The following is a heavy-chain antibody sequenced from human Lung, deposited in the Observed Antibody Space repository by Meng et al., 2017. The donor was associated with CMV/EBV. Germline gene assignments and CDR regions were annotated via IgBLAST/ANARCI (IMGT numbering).Heavy chain of an antibody. Sequence: SVXVSXXASGGTFSSCTINWVRQAPGQGLEWMGGIIPILGIANSAQKFQGRVTITADKSTSTAYVELSSLKSEDTAVYYCATSFYCSTTNCYTYYGLDVWGQGXTVTVSS. CDR2: IIPILGIA. J-gene: IGHJ6*02. CDR1: GGTFSSCT. CDR3: ATSFYCSTTNCYTYYGLDV. D-gene: IGHD2-2*02. V-gene: IGHV1-69*10.